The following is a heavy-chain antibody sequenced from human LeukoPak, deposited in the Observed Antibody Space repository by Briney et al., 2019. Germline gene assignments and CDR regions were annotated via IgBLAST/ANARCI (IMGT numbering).Heavy chain of an antibody. Sequence: SETLSLTCAVYGGSFSGYYWSWIRQPPGKGLEWIGEINHSGSTNYNPSLKNRGSISVDTNKNQFSLQQSSVTAAENAAYYYWILTVTNGWGLFDYWGQGTLVTVFS. J-gene: IGHJ4*02. CDR1: GGSFSGYY. V-gene: IGHV4-34*01. CDR3: WILTVTNGWGLFDY. D-gene: IGHD4-17*01. CDR2: INHSGST.